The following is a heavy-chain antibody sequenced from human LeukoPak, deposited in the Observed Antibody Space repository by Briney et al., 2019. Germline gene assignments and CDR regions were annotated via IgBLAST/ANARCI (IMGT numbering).Heavy chain of an antibody. Sequence: PGESLKISCRGSGYSFTSYWIGWVRQMPGKGLEWMGIIYPGDSDTRYSPSFQGQVTISADKSISTAYLQWSSLKASDTAMYYCARRTRYSYGSVDTGEFDYWGQGTLVTVSS. V-gene: IGHV5-51*01. CDR2: IYPGDSDT. CDR1: GYSFTSYW. J-gene: IGHJ4*02. CDR3: ARRTRYSYGSVDTGEFDY. D-gene: IGHD5-18*01.